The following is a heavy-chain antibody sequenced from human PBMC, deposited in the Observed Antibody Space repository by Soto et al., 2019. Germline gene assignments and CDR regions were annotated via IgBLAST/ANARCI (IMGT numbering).Heavy chain of an antibody. CDR2: ISYDGSNK. Sequence: QVQLVESGGGVVQPGRSLRLSCAASGFTFSSYGMHWVRQAPGKGLEWVAVISYDGSNKYYADSVKGRFTISRNNSKNAVDLQMNSLRAEDAAVYYCAKGPAIVLVPAAMNYYYGVAVWGQGTTVTVSS. V-gene: IGHV3-30*18. CDR1: GFTFSSYG. J-gene: IGHJ6*02. D-gene: IGHD2-2*01. CDR3: AKGPAIVLVPAAMNYYYGVAV.